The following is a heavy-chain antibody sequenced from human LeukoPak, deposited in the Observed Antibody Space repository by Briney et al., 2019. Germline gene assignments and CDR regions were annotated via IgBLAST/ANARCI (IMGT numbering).Heavy chain of an antibody. CDR1: GGSISSYY. D-gene: IGHD3-16*01. CDR3: ASLGAGGVY. J-gene: IGHJ4*02. CDR2: IYSIKST. V-gene: IGHV4-4*09. Sequence: PSETLSLTCSGSGGSISSYYWSWIRQPPGKGLESIWYIYSIKSTNYIPTHNSRVTMSVDTSKNQSSLKLSSVTAADTAVYYCASLGAGGVYWGQGTLVTLSS.